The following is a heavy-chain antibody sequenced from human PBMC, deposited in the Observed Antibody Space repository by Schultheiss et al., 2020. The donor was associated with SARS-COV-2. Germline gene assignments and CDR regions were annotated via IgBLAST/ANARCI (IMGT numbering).Heavy chain of an antibody. CDR3: ARFNYARKGWFDP. Sequence: GGSLRLSCVASGFTFSDYYMTWIRQAPGKGLEWVSHSSSSSSFTNYADSVKGRFTISRDNAKNSLYLQMNSLRDEDTAVYYCARFNYARKGWFDPWGQGTLVTVSS. J-gene: IGHJ5*02. D-gene: IGHD5-24*01. CDR1: GFTFSDYY. CDR2: SSSSSSFT. V-gene: IGHV3-11*06.